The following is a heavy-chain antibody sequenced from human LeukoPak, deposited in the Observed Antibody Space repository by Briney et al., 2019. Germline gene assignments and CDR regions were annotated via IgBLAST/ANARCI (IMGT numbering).Heavy chain of an antibody. V-gene: IGHV3-23*01. Sequence: QPGASLRLSCAASGFTFNNYAMSWVRQAPGKGLEWVSLIRGSTYYADSVKGRFTISRDNSQNTLYLQMNSLRAEDTALYYCANDLGGSTDYWGQGTLVTVSS. CDR3: ANDLGGSTDY. CDR1: GFTFNNYA. D-gene: IGHD5-12*01. J-gene: IGHJ4*02. CDR2: IRGST.